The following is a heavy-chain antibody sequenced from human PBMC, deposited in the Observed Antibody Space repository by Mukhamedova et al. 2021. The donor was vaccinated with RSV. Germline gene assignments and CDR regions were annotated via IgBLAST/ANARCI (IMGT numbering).Heavy chain of an antibody. J-gene: IGHJ6*02. CDR2: ISGSGGST. V-gene: IGHV3-23*01. D-gene: IGHD1-26*01. CDR3: AKDARVGYPYYYYYGMDV. Sequence: GLEWVSAISGSGGSTYYADSVKGRFTISRDNSKNTLYLQMNSLRAEDTAVYYCAKDARVGYPYYYYYGMDVWGQGTTVTVPS.